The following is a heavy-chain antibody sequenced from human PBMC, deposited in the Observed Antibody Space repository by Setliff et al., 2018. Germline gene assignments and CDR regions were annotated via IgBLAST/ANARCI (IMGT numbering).Heavy chain of an antibody. CDR3: ARVRRELVDY. CDR2: MNPNSGNT. V-gene: IGHV1-8*01. Sequence: ASVKVSCKVSGYTLTELSMHWVRQAPGKGLEWMGWMNPNSGNTGYAQKFQGRVTMTTDTSTSTAYMELRSLRSDDTAVYYCARVRRELVDYWGQGTLVTAPQ. J-gene: IGHJ4*02. D-gene: IGHD1-26*01. CDR1: GYTLTELS.